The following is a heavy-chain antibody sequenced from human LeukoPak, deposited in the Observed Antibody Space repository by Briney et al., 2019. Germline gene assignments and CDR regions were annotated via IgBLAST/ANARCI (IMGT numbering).Heavy chain of an antibody. Sequence: SVKVSCKASGGTFSSYAISWVRQAPGQGLEWMGRIIPILGIANYAQKFQGRVTITADKSTSTAYMEPSSLRSEDTAVYYCARELWFGELFDAFDIWGQGTMVTVSS. CDR3: ARELWFGELFDAFDI. CDR1: GGTFSSYA. D-gene: IGHD3-10*01. J-gene: IGHJ3*02. CDR2: IIPILGIA. V-gene: IGHV1-69*04.